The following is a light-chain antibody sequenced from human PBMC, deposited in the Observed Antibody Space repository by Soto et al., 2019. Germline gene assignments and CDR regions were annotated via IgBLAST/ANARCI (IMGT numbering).Light chain of an antibody. CDR2: KAS. CDR3: QQLNTYPPWT. CDR1: QTISSW. J-gene: IGKJ1*01. Sequence: IQMTQSPSTLSGSVGDRVTITCRASQTISSWLAWYQQKPGKAPKLLIYKASTLKSGVPSRFSGSGSGTDFTLTISSLQPEDSATYYCQQLNTYPPWTFGQGTKV. V-gene: IGKV1-5*03.